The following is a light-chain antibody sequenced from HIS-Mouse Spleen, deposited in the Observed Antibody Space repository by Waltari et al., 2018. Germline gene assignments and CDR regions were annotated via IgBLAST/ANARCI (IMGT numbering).Light chain of an antibody. Sequence: SYELTQPPSVSVSPGQTARITCSGDALPKKSAYWYQQKSGQAPVLVVYDDSDRPSGIPERFSGSNSGNTATLTISRVEAGDEADYYCQVWDSSSDVVFGGGTKLTVL. J-gene: IGLJ2*01. CDR2: DDS. CDR1: ALPKKS. CDR3: QVWDSSSDVV. V-gene: IGLV3-21*02.